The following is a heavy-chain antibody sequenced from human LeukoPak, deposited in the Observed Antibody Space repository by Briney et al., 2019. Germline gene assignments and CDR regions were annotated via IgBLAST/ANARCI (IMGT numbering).Heavy chain of an antibody. J-gene: IGHJ4*02. CDR2: ISAYNGNT. D-gene: IGHD6-13*01. V-gene: IGHV1-18*01. CDR1: GYTFTSYG. CDR3: ARDPRLVAAAGTGGDY. Sequence: GASVKVSCKASGYTFTSYGISWVRQAPGQGLEWMGWISAYNGNTNYAQKLQGRVTMTTDTSTSTAYMELRSLGSDDTAVYYCARDPRLVAAAGTGGDYWGQGTLVTVSS.